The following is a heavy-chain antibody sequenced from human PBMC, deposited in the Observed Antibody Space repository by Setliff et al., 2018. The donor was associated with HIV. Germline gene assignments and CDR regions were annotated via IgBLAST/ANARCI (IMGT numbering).Heavy chain of an antibody. CDR3: ARSITMIIVAPGAFDI. CDR1: GGYISSSNW. J-gene: IGHJ3*02. Sequence: PSETLSLTCAVSGGYISSSNWWSWVRQPPGKGLEWIGEIYHSGSTKYNPSLKSRVTISVDKYKNQFSLKLSSVTAADTAVYYCARSITMIIVAPGAFDIWGQGTMVTVSS. V-gene: IGHV4-4*02. D-gene: IGHD3-22*01. CDR2: IYHSGST.